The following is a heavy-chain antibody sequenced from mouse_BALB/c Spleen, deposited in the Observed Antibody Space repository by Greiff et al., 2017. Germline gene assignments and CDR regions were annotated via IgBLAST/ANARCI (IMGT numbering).Heavy chain of an antibody. CDR3: ARDYRYDPFDY. CDR1: GYTFTSYT. D-gene: IGHD2-14*01. Sequence: QVQLQQSAAELARPGASVKMSCKASGYTFTSYTMHWVKQTPGQGLEWIGTIYPGNGDSSYNQKFKGKATLTADKSSSTAYMQLSSLTSEDSAVYYCARDYRYDPFDYWGQGTTLTVSS. J-gene: IGHJ2*01. V-gene: IGHV1-12*01. CDR2: IYPGNGDS.